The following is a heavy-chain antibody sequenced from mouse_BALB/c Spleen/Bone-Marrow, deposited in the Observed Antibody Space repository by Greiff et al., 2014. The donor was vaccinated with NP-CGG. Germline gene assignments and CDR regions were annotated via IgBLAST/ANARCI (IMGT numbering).Heavy chain of an antibody. Sequence: QAQLQQSGAEFAKPGTSVRLSCKASGYTFTRFYIHWVKQRPGQDLEWIGEIDPSDSYINYNQKFKGKATLTVDKSSSTAYMQLSSLTSEDSALYYCARWGYLDYWGQGTTLTVSS. J-gene: IGHJ2*01. CDR1: GYTFTRFY. CDR3: ARWGYLDY. D-gene: IGHD3-1*01. V-gene: IGHV1-69*02. CDR2: IDPSDSYI.